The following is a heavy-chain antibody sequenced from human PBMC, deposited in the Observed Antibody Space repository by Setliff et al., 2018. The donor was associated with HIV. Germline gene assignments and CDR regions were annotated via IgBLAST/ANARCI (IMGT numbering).Heavy chain of an antibody. D-gene: IGHD4-4*01. Sequence: ASVKVSCKVSGYSLTDISIQWVRQAPGKGLEWLGGIDPEPEDGERYYVEKFQGRVTMTRDTSISTAYMELNRLRSDDTAVYYCARDDEMGTVTEHYYYGMGVWGQGTTVTVSS. CDR2: IDPEPEDGER. V-gene: IGHV1-24*01. J-gene: IGHJ6*02. CDR1: GYSLTDIS. CDR3: ARDDEMGTVTEHYYYGMGV.